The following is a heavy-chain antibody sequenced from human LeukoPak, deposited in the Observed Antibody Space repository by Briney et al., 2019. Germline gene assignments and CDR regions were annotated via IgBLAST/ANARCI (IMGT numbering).Heavy chain of an antibody. CDR2: IYYSGST. Sequence: SETLSLTCTVSGGSISSYFWSWIRQPPGKGLEWIGYIYYSGSTNYNPSLKSRVTISVDTSKNQFSLKLRSVTAADTAVYYCARIRDTSGWYPYYYYMDVWGKGTTVTVSS. CDR3: ARIRDTSGWYPYYYYMDV. J-gene: IGHJ6*03. V-gene: IGHV4-59*12. CDR1: GGSISSYF. D-gene: IGHD6-19*01.